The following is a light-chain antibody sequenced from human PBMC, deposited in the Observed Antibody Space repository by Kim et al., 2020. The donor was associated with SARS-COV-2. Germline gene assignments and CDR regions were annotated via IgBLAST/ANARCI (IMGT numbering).Light chain of an antibody. CDR1: SLRSYY. CDR2: SKN. CDR3: NFRDRIDNEV. V-gene: IGLV3-19*01. Sequence: SSELTQDPAVSVALGPTVRITCQGDSLRSYYATWYQQKPGQTPILVIYSKNNRPSEIPDRFSGSSSGNTTSLTITGTQAGDEADYYCNFRDRIDNEVFGG. J-gene: IGLJ2*01.